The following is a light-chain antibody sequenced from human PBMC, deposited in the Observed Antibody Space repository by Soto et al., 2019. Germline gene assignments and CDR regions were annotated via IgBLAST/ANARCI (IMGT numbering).Light chain of an antibody. V-gene: IGKV3-11*01. CDR2: DAS. CDR1: QSVSIY. J-gene: IGKJ4*01. Sequence: EIVLTQSPATLSLSPGERATLSCRASQSVSIYLAWYQQKPGQAPRLLIYDASNRATGIPARFSGSGSGTDFTLTLSSLEPEDFAVYYCQQRSNWLTFGGGTKVEIK. CDR3: QQRSNWLT.